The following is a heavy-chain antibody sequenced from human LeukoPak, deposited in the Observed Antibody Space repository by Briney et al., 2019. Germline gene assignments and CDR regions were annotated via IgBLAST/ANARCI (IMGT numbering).Heavy chain of an antibody. Sequence: SEALSLTCTVSGGSISGFFWSWIRQSPGKGLGWVAFMSYSGRTKHNPSLQSRVTISLDTSMNNLALHLRSVTAADTAVYYCARLLDYDNSGDPDTFDLWGQGTMVTVSS. CDR1: GGSISGFF. D-gene: IGHD3-22*01. CDR3: ARLLDYDNSGDPDTFDL. J-gene: IGHJ3*01. CDR2: MSYSGRT. V-gene: IGHV4-59*01.